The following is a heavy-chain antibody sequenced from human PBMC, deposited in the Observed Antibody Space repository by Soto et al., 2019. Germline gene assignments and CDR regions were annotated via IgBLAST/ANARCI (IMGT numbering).Heavy chain of an antibody. J-gene: IGHJ1*01. CDR2: IKQDGSEK. V-gene: IGHV3-7*01. CDR3: ARPLYGDYAKYFQR. Sequence: EVQLVESGGGLVQPGGSLRLSCAASGFTFSAYWMTWVRQAPGKGLEWVANIKQDGSEKYYVDSVKGRFTISRDNAKNSLYLQMNSLRAEDTAMYYCARPLYGDYAKYFQRWGQGTLVTVST. D-gene: IGHD4-17*01. CDR1: GFTFSAYW.